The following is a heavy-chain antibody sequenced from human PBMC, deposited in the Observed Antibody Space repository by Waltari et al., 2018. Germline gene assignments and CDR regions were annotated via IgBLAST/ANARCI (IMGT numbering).Heavy chain of an antibody. CDR2: IYTSGST. Sequence: QVQLQESGPGLVKPSQTLSLTCTVSGGSIRSGSYYWSWIRQPAGKGLEWIGRIYTSGSTNYNPSLKSRVTISVDTSKNQFSLKLSSVTAADTAVYYCAREGGGATVVRNWGQGTLVTVSS. CDR1: GGSIRSGSYY. D-gene: IGHD4-17*01. J-gene: IGHJ4*02. V-gene: IGHV4-61*02. CDR3: AREGGGATVVRN.